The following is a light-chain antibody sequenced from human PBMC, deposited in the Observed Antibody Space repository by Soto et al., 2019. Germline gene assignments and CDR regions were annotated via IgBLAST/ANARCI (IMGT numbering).Light chain of an antibody. CDR1: QSISRW. CDR2: DAT. V-gene: IGKV1-5*01. J-gene: IGKJ1*01. CDR3: QQYNGYSTWT. Sequence: DIQMTQSPSTLSASVGDRVTITCRASQSISRWLAWYQQKPGKAPKVLIWDATSLQRGVPSRFSGSGSGTEFTLTISSLQTDDFATYYCQQYNGYSTWTFGHGTKVEIK.